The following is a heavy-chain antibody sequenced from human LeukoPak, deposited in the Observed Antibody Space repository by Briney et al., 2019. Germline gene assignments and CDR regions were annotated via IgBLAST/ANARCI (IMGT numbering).Heavy chain of an antibody. CDR2: IYPGDSDT. CDR1: GYSFTSYW. V-gene: IGHV5-51*01. J-gene: IGHJ4*02. CDR3: ARLAKGYSSSWYPYYFDY. Sequence: GESLKISCKGSGYSFTSYWIGWVRQMPGKGLEWMGIIYPGDSDTRYSPSFQGQVTISADKSISTAYLQWSSLKASDTAMYYCARLAKGYSSSWYPYYFDYWGQGTLVTVSS. D-gene: IGHD6-13*01.